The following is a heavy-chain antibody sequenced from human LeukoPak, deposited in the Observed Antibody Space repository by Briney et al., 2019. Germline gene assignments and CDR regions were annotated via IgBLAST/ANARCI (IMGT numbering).Heavy chain of an antibody. J-gene: IGHJ6*03. D-gene: IGHD6-6*01. Sequence: SETLSLTCAVYGGSSSGYYWSWIRQPPGKGLEWIGEINHSGSTNYNPSLQSRVTISVDTSKNQFSLKLSSVTAADTAVYYCARSSRTYFYYMDVWGKGTTVTVSS. CDR1: GGSSSGYY. CDR3: ARSSRTYFYYMDV. CDR2: INHSGST. V-gene: IGHV4-34*01.